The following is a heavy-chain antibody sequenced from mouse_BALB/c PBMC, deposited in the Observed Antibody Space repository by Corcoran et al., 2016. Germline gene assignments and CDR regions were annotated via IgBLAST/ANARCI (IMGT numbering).Heavy chain of an antibody. CDR2: INPANGNT. V-gene: IGHV14-3*02. J-gene: IGHJ1*01. CDR3: ARWDWYCDV. CDR1: GFNIKDTY. Sequence: EVQLQQSGAELVKPGASVKLSCTASGFNIKDTYMHWVKQRPEQGLEWIGRINPANGNTKYDPKFQGKATITADTSSNTAYLQLSSLTSDDTAVYYCARWDWYCDVWGAGTTVTVSS.